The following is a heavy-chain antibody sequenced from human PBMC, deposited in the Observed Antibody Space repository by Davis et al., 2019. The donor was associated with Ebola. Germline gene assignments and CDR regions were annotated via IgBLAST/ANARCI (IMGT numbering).Heavy chain of an antibody. CDR1: GGSVSSGSYY. J-gene: IGHJ4*02. Sequence: PSETLSLTCTVSGGSVSSGSYYWSWIRQPPGKGLEWIGEVYHSGSTNYNPSLKSRVTISVDKSKNQFSLKLSSVTAADTAVYYCAKSGGGASLEYWGQGTLVTVSS. D-gene: IGHD3-10*01. V-gene: IGHV4-61*01. CDR3: AKSGGGASLEY. CDR2: VYHSGST.